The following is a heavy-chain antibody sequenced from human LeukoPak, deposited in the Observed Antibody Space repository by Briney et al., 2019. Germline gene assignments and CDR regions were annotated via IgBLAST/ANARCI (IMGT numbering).Heavy chain of an antibody. J-gene: IGHJ4*02. CDR3: AKEDSVRREFDY. CDR1: GFTFSSYA. V-gene: IGHV3-23*01. CDR2: ISDSGGST. Sequence: GGSLRLSCAASGFTFSSYAMSWVRQAPGKGLEWVSGISDSGGSTNYAATVKGRFTISRDNSKDTLYLQMNSLRAEDTAVYYCAKEDSVRREFDYWGQGTLATVSS.